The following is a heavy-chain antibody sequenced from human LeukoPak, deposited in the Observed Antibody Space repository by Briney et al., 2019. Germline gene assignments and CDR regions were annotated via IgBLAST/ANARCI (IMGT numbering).Heavy chain of an antibody. D-gene: IGHD6-19*01. Sequence: GGSLRLSCAASGFTFSSYAMHWVRQAPGKGLEWVAVISYDGSNKYYADSVKGRFTISRDNSKNTLYLQMSSLRAEDTAVYYCATLGYSSGCWGQGTLVTVSS. J-gene: IGHJ4*02. CDR3: ATLGYSSGC. CDR2: ISYDGSNK. CDR1: GFTFSSYA. V-gene: IGHV3-30*04.